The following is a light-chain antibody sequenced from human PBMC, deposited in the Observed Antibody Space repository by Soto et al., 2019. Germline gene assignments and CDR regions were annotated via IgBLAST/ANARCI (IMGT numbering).Light chain of an antibody. Sequence: VLTQPPSASGTLGQRVTISCSGSTPNIGTNYVYWYQQLPGTAPKPLIYRNDQRPSGVPDRFSGSKSGTSASLAISGLRSEDEADYFCAAWDDSLSGFHVFGTGTKVTVL. CDR2: RND. CDR1: TPNIGTNY. CDR3: AAWDDSLSGFHV. V-gene: IGLV1-47*01. J-gene: IGLJ1*01.